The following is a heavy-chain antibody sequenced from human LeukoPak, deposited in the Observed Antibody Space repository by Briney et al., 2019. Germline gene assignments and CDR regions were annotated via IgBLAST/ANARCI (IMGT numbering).Heavy chain of an antibody. CDR2: IFPIFGTA. V-gene: IGHV1-69*13. CDR3: ARGRTLEYSSANIYYYYYMDV. Sequence: ASVKVSCKASGGTFSSYAISWVRQAPGQGLEWMGGIFPIFGTANYAQKFQGRVTITADESTSTAYMELSSLRSEDTAVYFCARGRTLEYSSANIYYYYYMDVWGKGTTVTVSS. J-gene: IGHJ6*03. CDR1: GGTFSSYA. D-gene: IGHD6-6*01.